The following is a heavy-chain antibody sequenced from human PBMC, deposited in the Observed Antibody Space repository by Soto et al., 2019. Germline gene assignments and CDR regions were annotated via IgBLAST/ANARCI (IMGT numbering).Heavy chain of an antibody. CDR2: ISSSANAI. Sequence: QVQLVESGGGLVKPGGSLRLSCAASGFTFSDYYMSWIRQAPGKGLEWVSHISSSANAIYYADSVKGRFTISRDNAKNSLYLQLSSLRAEDTAVYYYARDGADGSGYYSFDYWGQGTLVTVSS. CDR3: ARDGADGSGYYSFDY. CDR1: GFTFSDYY. V-gene: IGHV3-11*01. J-gene: IGHJ4*02. D-gene: IGHD3-22*01.